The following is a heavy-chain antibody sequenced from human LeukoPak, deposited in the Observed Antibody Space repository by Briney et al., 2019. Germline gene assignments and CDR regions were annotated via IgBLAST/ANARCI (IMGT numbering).Heavy chain of an antibody. J-gene: IGHJ4*02. CDR3: ASGGKYCTGGACYGG. CDR1: GFIVSDDY. D-gene: IGHD2-8*02. Sequence: PGGSLRLSCAASGFIVSDDYISWVRQTPGKGLEWVSVIYSGGATFYADSVKGRFTISRDNSKNTVHLQMNSLRAEDTAVYYCASGGKYCTGGACYGGWGQGTLVTASS. V-gene: IGHV3-53*01. CDR2: IYSGGAT.